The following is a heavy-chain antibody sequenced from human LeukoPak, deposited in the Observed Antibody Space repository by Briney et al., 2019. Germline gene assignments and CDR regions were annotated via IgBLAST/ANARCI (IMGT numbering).Heavy chain of an antibody. J-gene: IGHJ4*02. CDR1: GFTFRSYS. CDR2: ISSSSSYI. CDR3: ARSREGCYAY. V-gene: IGHV3-21*01. Sequence: PGGALRISCGGSGFTFRSYSMNWVRQAPGKGLEWVSSISSSSSYIYYADSVKGRFTISRDNAKNSLYLQMNSLRAEDTAVYYCARSREGCYAYWGQGTLVTVSS. D-gene: IGHD2-2*01.